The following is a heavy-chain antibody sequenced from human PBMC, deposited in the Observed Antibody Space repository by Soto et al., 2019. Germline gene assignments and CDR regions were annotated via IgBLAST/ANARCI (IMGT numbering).Heavy chain of an antibody. CDR3: ARVRYSSSWYRDAFDI. V-gene: IGHV3-30-3*01. J-gene: IGHJ3*02. CDR1: GFTFSSYA. CDR2: ISYDGSNK. Sequence: QVQLVESGGGVVQPGRSLRLSCAASGFTFSSYAMHWVRQAPGKGLEWVAVISYDGSNKYYADSVKGRFTISRDNSKNTLYLQMNSLRAEDTAVYYCARVRYSSSWYRDAFDIWGQGTMVTVSS. D-gene: IGHD6-13*01.